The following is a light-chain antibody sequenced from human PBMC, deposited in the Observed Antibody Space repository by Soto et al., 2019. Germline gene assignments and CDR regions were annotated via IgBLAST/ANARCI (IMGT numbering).Light chain of an antibody. CDR2: GAS. J-gene: IGKJ2*01. CDR3: QQSYSTLYT. Sequence: EIVMTQSPATLSVSPGERATLSYRASRSVSSNLAWYQQKPGQAPRLLIYGASSLQSGVPSRFSGSGSGTDFTLTISSLQPEDFATYYCQQSYSTLYTFGQGTKLEIK. V-gene: IGKV3-15*01. CDR1: RSVSSN.